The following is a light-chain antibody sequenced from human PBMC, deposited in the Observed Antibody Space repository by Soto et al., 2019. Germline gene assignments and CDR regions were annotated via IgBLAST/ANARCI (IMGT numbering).Light chain of an antibody. V-gene: IGLV2-14*01. CDR3: SSFTSSSTFV. CDR1: SSDVGRYDY. Sequence: QSALAQPASVSGSPGQSITISCTGTSSDVGRYDYVSWFQQHPGKTPKLLIYDVSNWPSGASDRFSGSKSGNTASLTISGLQPEDEADDYCSSFTSSSTFVFGTGIKVTVL. J-gene: IGLJ1*01. CDR2: DVS.